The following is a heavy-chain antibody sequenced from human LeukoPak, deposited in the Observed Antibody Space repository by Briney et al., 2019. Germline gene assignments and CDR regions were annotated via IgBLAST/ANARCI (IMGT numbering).Heavy chain of an antibody. Sequence: ASVEVSCKASGYTFTGYYMHWVRQAPGQGLEWMGWINPNSGGTNYAQKFQGRVTMTRDTSISTAYMELSRLRSDDTAVYYCARDLGVFTPSFDYWGQGTLVTVSS. V-gene: IGHV1-2*02. CDR3: ARDLGVFTPSFDY. D-gene: IGHD6-13*01. J-gene: IGHJ4*02. CDR2: INPNSGGT. CDR1: GYTFTGYY.